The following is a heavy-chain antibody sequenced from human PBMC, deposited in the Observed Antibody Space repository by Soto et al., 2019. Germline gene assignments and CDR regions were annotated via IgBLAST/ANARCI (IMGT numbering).Heavy chain of an antibody. D-gene: IGHD3-3*01. J-gene: IGHJ6*02. CDR1: GYTFTSYG. Sequence: ASVKVSCQASGYTFTSYGISWVRQAPGQGLEWMGWISAYNGNTNYAQKVQGRVTMTTDPSTSTAYMELRCLRSDDTAVYYCARPLYDFWSGYSLYYGMDVWGQGTTVTVSS. V-gene: IGHV1-18*01. CDR2: ISAYNGNT. CDR3: ARPLYDFWSGYSLYYGMDV.